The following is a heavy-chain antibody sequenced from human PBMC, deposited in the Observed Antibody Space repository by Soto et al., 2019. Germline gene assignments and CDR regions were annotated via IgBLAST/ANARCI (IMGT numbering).Heavy chain of an antibody. CDR2: INHSGST. J-gene: IGHJ4*02. D-gene: IGHD1-20*01. Sequence: SETLSLTCAVYGGSFSGYYWSWIRQPPGKGLEWIGEINHSGSTNYNPSLKSRVTISVDTSKNQFSLKLSSVTAADTAVYYCARGRNWKFDYWGQGTLVTVSS. V-gene: IGHV4-34*01. CDR1: GGSFSGYY. CDR3: ARGRNWKFDY.